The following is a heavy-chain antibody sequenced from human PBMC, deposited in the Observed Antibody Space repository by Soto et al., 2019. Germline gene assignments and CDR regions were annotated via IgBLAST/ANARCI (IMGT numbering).Heavy chain of an antibody. CDR1: GFIFSRYF. D-gene: IGHD4-17*01. CDR2: ISDDGSTK. V-gene: IGHV3-30-3*01. Sequence: QVQLVESGGGVVQPGRSLRLSCAASGFIFSRYFMHWVRQAPGKGLEWVALISDDGSTKYYADSVTGRFTIPRDNSKNTLYLQMNSLSADDTAVYYCTRADLTVTLSVFEPWGQGTLVTVSS. CDR3: TRADLTVTLSVFEP. J-gene: IGHJ5*02.